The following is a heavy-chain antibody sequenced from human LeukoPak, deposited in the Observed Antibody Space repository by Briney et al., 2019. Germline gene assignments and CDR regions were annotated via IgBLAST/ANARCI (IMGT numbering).Heavy chain of an antibody. J-gene: IGHJ4*02. CDR2: IWYDGSNK. D-gene: IGHD1-26*01. V-gene: IGHV3-33*01. Sequence: PGGSMRLSCAASGFTFSSYGMDWVRQAPGKGLEWEAVIWYDGSNKYYADSVKGRFTISRDNSKNTLYLQMNSQRAEDTAVYYCARSGGSYAFDYWGQGTLVTVSS. CDR3: ARSGGSYAFDY. CDR1: GFTFSSYG.